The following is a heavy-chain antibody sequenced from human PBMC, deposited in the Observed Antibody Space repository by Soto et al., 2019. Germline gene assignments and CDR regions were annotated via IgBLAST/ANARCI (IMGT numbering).Heavy chain of an antibody. Sequence: SETLSLTCTVSGGSISSDDHYWTWIRQPPGKGLEWIGYIYYTGSTNYNPSLKSRVTISVDTSKNQLSLKVNSVTAADAAVYYCARDRSNSPDFFDFWGQGTLVTVSS. CDR2: IYYTGST. CDR3: ARDRSNSPDFFDF. V-gene: IGHV4-30-4*01. CDR1: GGSISSDDHY. D-gene: IGHD6-6*01. J-gene: IGHJ4*02.